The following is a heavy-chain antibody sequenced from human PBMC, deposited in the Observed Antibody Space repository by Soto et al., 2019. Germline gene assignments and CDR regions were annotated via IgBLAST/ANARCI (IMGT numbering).Heavy chain of an antibody. CDR2: ISGSGGST. Sequence: GGSLRLSCAASGLTFSSYAMNWVRQAPGKGLEWVSAISGSGGSTYYADSVKGRFTISRDNSKNTLYLQMNSLRAEHTSVFYCAKNSPGFYPFDYWCQGTLVTVSS. CDR1: GLTFSSYA. CDR3: AKNSPGFYPFDY. V-gene: IGHV3-23*01. J-gene: IGHJ4*02. D-gene: IGHD3-22*01.